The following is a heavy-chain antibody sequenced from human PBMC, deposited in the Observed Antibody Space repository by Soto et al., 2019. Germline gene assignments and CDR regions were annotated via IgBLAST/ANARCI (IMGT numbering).Heavy chain of an antibody. CDR3: ATKITPGVLGPMSV. J-gene: IGHJ3*01. D-gene: IGHD3-10*02. CDR1: GFTFSSYG. Sequence: GGSLRLSCAASGFTFSSYGMHWVRQAPGKGLEWVAVISYDGSNKYYADSVKGRFTISGDNSKNTLYLQMNSLRAEDTAVYYCATKITPGVLGPMSVWGQGTMVPV. CDR2: ISYDGSNK. V-gene: IGHV3-30*03.